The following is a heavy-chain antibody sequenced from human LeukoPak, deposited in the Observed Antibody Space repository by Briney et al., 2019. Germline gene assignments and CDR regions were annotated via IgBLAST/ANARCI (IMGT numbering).Heavy chain of an antibody. D-gene: IGHD3-10*01. CDR3: ARPSSGGWYNWFDP. Sequence: NPSETLSLTCAVYGGSFSGYYWSWIRQPPGKGLEWIGEINHSGSTNYNPSLKSRVTISVDTSKNQFSLKLSSVTAADTAVYYCARPSSGGWYNWFDPWGQGTLVTVSS. CDR2: INHSGST. J-gene: IGHJ5*02. V-gene: IGHV4-34*01. CDR1: GGSFSGYY.